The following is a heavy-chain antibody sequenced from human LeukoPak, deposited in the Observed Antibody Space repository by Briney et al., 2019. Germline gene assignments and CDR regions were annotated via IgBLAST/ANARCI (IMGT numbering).Heavy chain of an antibody. CDR3: ANHCSGGTCYRYYFDH. D-gene: IGHD2-15*01. V-gene: IGHV4-31*03. Sequence: PSQTLSLTCTVSGAPTSRGGYYWSWLRQHPAKGLEWIGYIYYTGSTYYNPSLKSRVTMSVDTSKNQFSLTLSSVTAGDTGVDFCANHCSGGTCYRYYFDHWGQGTLVTVSA. CDR2: IYYTGST. J-gene: IGHJ4*02. CDR1: GAPTSRGGYY.